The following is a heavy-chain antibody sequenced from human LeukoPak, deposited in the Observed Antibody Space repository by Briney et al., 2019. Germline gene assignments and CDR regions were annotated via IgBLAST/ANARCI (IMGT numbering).Heavy chain of an antibody. Sequence: PGGSLRLSCAASGFTFSSYAMHWVRQAPGKGLEWVAVISYDGSNKYYADSVKGRFTISRDNSKNTLYLQMNSLRAEDTAVYYCARDRDQSWFDPWGQGTLVTVSS. J-gene: IGHJ5*02. D-gene: IGHD2-2*01. CDR2: ISYDGSNK. CDR3: ARDRDQSWFDP. CDR1: GFTFSSYA. V-gene: IGHV3-30*01.